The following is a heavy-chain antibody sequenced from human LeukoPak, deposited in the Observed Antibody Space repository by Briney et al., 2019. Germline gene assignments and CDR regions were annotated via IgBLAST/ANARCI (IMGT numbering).Heavy chain of an antibody. CDR2: ISGNGGRT. V-gene: IGHV3-23*01. CDR1: GFIFSNYA. J-gene: IGHJ5*02. CDR3: AKGPYSSSSEWFDP. D-gene: IGHD6-6*01. Sequence: GGSLRLSCAASGFIFSNYAMGWVRQAPGKGLDWVASISGNGGRTYYADSVKGRFTISRDNSKNTVYQQMNSLRAEDTAIYFCAKGPYSSSSEWFDPWGQGTLITVSS.